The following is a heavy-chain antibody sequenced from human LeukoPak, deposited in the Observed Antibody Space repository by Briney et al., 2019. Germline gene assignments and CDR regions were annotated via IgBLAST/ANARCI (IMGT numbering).Heavy chain of an antibody. CDR3: ARVGGSYYDSSGYYSAY. V-gene: IGHV3-30*04. J-gene: IGHJ4*02. CDR1: GFTFSSYA. D-gene: IGHD3-22*01. CDR2: ISYDGSNK. Sequence: GRSLRLSCAASGFTFSSYAMHWVRQAPGKGLEWVAVISYDGSNKYYADSVKGRFTISRDNSKNTLYLQMNSLRAEDTAVYHCARVGGSYYDSSGYYSAYWGQGTLVTVSS.